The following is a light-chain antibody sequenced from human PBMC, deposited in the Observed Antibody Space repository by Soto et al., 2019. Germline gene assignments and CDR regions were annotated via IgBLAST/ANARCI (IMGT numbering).Light chain of an antibody. CDR3: SSYTRSQIVV. V-gene: IGLV2-14*03. CDR2: EVT. CDR1: NSDVGGYKF. Sequence: QSALTQPVSVSGSPGESIAISCTGTNSDVGGYKFVSWYQQHPGKAPKLMLYEVTNRPSGISDRFSGSKSGNTASLTISGLQAEDEADYFCSSYTRSQIVVFGGGTKLIVL. J-gene: IGLJ2*01.